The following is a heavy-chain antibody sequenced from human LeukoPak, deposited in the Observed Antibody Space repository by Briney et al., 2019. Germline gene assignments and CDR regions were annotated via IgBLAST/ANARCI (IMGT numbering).Heavy chain of an antibody. CDR3: TRVTNSGYDSGNFDY. CDR1: GFTFSPYS. D-gene: IGHD5-12*01. J-gene: IGHJ4*02. CDR2: ISSSSSYI. V-gene: IGHV3-21*01. Sequence: PGGSLRLSCAASGFTFSPYSMNWVRRAPGKGLEWVSFISSSSSYIYYADPVKGRFTISRDNAKKSLFLQMNSLRAEDTAVYYCTRVTNSGYDSGNFDYWGQGTLVTVSS.